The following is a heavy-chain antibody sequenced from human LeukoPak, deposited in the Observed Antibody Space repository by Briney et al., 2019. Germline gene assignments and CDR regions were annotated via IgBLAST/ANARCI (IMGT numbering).Heavy chain of an antibody. CDR3: ARVGVDTAMVSADLRGHPFDY. Sequence: SQTLSLTCAVYAASVSGYYWSWIRQPPGKGLEWIGEINHSGSTNYNPSLKSRVTISVDTSKNQFSLKLSYVTAADTAVYYCARVGVDTAMVSADLRGHPFDYWGQGTLVTVSS. D-gene: IGHD5-18*01. CDR1: AASVSGYY. J-gene: IGHJ4*02. V-gene: IGHV4-34*01. CDR2: INHSGST.